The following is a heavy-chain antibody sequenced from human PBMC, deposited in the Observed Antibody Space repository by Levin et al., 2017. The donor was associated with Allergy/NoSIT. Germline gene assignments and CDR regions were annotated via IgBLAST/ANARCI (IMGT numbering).Heavy chain of an antibody. CDR1: GYTFSSYD. D-gene: IGHD2-2*02. J-gene: IGHJ5*02. V-gene: IGHV1-8*01. Sequence: ASVKVSCKASGYTFSSYDFIWVRQASGHGLEWMGWVNPKSGSTDYARKFQGRVTMTVNSSISTAYMELSSLTSEDTAVYYCARPYCSATSCYTDWFDPWGQGTPVTVSS. CDR2: VNPKSGST. CDR3: ARPYCSATSCYTDWFDP.